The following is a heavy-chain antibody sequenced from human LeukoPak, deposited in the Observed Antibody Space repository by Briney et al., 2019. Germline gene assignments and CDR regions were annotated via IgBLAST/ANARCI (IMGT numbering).Heavy chain of an antibody. J-gene: IGHJ4*02. V-gene: IGHV3-23*01. CDR3: AKSPTGTTTTFDY. D-gene: IGHD1-1*01. CDR2: ISGSGGST. Sequence: GGSERLSCAASGFTFSIYAMTWVRQAPGKGLEWVSAISGSGGSTYYADSVKGRFTISRDNSKNTLYLQMNSLRAEDTAVYYCAKSPTGTTTTFDYWGQGTLVTVSS. CDR1: GFTFSIYA.